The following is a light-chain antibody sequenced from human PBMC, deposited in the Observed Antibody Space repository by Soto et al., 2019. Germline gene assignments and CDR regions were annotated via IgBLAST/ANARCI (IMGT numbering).Light chain of an antibody. CDR2: GAS. J-gene: IGKJ5*01. V-gene: IGKV1-9*01. CDR1: QGRISH. CDR3: QQLNGYPIT. Sequence: DIPMTQSPSTLSAFVGDRVTIXCRASQGRISHFAWCQQRPGKARKLLIDGASTWQGGGPSRFSGSGSVTEFTRTISSLRPEDFATYYGQQLNGYPITFGQGTRLEIK.